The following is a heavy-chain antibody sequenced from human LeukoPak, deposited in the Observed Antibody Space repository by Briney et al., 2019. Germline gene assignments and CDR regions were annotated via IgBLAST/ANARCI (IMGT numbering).Heavy chain of an antibody. Sequence: SVKLSCKASGGTFSSYTISWVRQAPGQGLEWMGRIIPILGIATYEKKFQGRVTITADKSSSKAYMELSSLRSENTAVYYCASPRALYCSSTSCQTANGAFDIWGQGTMVTVSS. CDR1: GGTFSSYT. CDR3: ASPRALYCSSTSCQTANGAFDI. J-gene: IGHJ3*02. CDR2: IIPILGIA. D-gene: IGHD2-2*01. V-gene: IGHV1-69*02.